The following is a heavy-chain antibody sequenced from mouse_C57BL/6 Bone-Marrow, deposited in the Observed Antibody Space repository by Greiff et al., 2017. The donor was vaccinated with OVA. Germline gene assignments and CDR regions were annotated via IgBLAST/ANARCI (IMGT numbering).Heavy chain of an antibody. CDR2: IDPSDSET. CDR3: ARAGAY. CDR1: GYTFTSYW. Sequence: VQLQQPGAELVRPGSSVKLSCKASGYTFTSYWMHWVKQRPIQGLEWIGNIDPSDSETPYNQKFKDKATLTVDKSSSTAYMQLSSLTSEDSAVYYCARAGAYWGQGTLVTVSA. J-gene: IGHJ3*01. V-gene: IGHV1-52*01. D-gene: IGHD4-1*01.